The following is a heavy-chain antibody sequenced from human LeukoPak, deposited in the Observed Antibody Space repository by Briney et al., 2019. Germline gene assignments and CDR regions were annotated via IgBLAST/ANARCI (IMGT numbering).Heavy chain of an antibody. J-gene: IGHJ3*02. CDR1: GFTFSSYG. Sequence: GRSLRLSCAASGFTFSSYGMHWVRQAPGKGLEWVAVIWYDGSNKYYADPVKGRFTISRDNSKNTLYLQMNSLRAEDTAVYYCAKDPLGLSAFDIWGQGTMVTVPS. D-gene: IGHD1-26*01. CDR3: AKDPLGLSAFDI. CDR2: IWYDGSNK. V-gene: IGHV3-33*06.